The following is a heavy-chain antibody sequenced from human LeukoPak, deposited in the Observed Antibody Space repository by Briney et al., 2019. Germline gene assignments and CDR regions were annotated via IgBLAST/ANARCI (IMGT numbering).Heavy chain of an antibody. Sequence: GGSLRLSCAASGFSFSTYGMHWVRQAPGKGLEWVAVIWYDGTNKYYAASVKGRFTISRDNAKNSLYLQMNSLRAEDTAVYYCARDDVLLWFGELFTNYFDYWGQGTLVTVSS. CDR2: IWYDGTNK. CDR1: GFSFSTYG. CDR3: ARDDVLLWFGELFTNYFDY. J-gene: IGHJ4*02. D-gene: IGHD3-10*01. V-gene: IGHV3-33*01.